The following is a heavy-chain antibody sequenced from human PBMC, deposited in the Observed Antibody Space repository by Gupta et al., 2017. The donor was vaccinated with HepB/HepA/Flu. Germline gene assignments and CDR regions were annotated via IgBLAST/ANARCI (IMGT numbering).Heavy chain of an antibody. CDR2: ISSSGSTI. CDR1: GFTFSSYE. Sequence: VQLVESGGGLVQPGGSLRLSCAASGFTFSSYEMNWVRQAPGKGLEWVSYISSSGSTIYYADSVKGRVTISRDNAKNSLYLQMNSLRAEETAVYYCARGGDIVVGGAATQLFDYWGQGTLVTVYS. CDR3: ARGGDIVVGGAATQLFDY. V-gene: IGHV3-48*03. D-gene: IGHD2-15*01. J-gene: IGHJ4*02.